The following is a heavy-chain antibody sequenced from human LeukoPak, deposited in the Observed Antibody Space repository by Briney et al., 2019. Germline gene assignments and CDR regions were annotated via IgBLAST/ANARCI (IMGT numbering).Heavy chain of an antibody. D-gene: IGHD3-22*01. Sequence: SETLSLTSTVSGSIDNYYWSWIRQPPGKGLEWIGYVSYSGSTNYNPSLKSRVTMSVDKSKNQFSLKLSSVTAADTAVYFCARATSGYYFDFWDQGTLVIVSS. CDR3: ARATSGYYFDF. V-gene: IGHV4-59*01. J-gene: IGHJ4*02. CDR1: GSIDNYY. CDR2: VSYSGST.